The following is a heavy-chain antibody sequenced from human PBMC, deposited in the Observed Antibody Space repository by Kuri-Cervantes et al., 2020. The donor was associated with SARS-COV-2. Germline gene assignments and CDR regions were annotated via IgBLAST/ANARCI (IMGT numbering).Heavy chain of an antibody. CDR2: INPSGGST. V-gene: IGHV1-46*01. J-gene: IGHJ5*02. Sequence: ASVKVSCKGSGYTFTNYYVHWVRQAPGQGLEWMGMINPSGGSTSYAQKFQGRVTMTRDTSTSTVYMELRSLRSDDTAVYYCARARATIVVVVAAIDNWFDPWGQGTLVTVSS. CDR3: ARARATIVVVVAAIDNWFDP. D-gene: IGHD2-15*01. CDR1: GYTFTNYY.